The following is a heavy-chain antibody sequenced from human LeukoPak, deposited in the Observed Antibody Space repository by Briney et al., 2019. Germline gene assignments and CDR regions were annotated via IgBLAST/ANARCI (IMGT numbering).Heavy chain of an antibody. CDR2: IYYSGST. V-gene: IGHV4-59*08. Sequence: PSETLSLTCTVSGDSISSCYWSWIRQPPGRGLEWIGYIYYSGSTNYNPSLKSRVTISVDTSKNQFSLRLSYVTAADTAVYYCARSPPYYYDSSGYSYVFDYWGQGTLVTVSS. CDR3: ARSPPYYYDSSGYSYVFDY. J-gene: IGHJ4*02. CDR1: GDSISSCY. D-gene: IGHD3-22*01.